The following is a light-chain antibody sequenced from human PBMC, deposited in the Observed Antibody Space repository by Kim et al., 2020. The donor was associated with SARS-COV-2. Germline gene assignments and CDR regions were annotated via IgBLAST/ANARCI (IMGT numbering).Light chain of an antibody. Sequence: ASVGDRVTFTSRASQSLGNWLAWYQQKPGKTPNLRIYDASSLESGVPSRFSGSGSATEFTLTISSLQPDDFATYYCQQYNDYPLTFGGGTKVEIK. CDR3: QQYNDYPLT. J-gene: IGKJ4*01. V-gene: IGKV1-5*01. CDR1: QSLGNW. CDR2: DAS.